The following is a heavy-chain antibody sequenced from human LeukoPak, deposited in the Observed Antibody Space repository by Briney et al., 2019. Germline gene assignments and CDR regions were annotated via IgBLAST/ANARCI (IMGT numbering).Heavy chain of an antibody. J-gene: IGHJ4*02. V-gene: IGHV1-2*02. CDR1: VYTFTVYY. CDR2: INPNSGGT. CDR3: ASEGASTGSFDY. Sequence: AAVTVSYKASVYTFTVYYMHWVRQAPGQGREWMGWINPNSGGTNYEHKFQVRVTITSDTLISTAYLEVSRLRFDDTGVYYCASEGASTGSFDYWGQGTLLTVSS. D-gene: IGHD1-26*01.